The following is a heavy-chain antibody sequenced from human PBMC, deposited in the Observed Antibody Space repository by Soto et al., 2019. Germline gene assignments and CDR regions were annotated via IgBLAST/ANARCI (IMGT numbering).Heavy chain of an antibody. CDR1: GGTFNAHA. Sequence: QVPLVQSGAEVKQPGSSVKVSCKGSGGTFNAHAISSVRQAPGQVLEWLGGIIPIFGTPNYAQKFQGIVTINADTSTTPAYLELRRLSSDDTAVYFCARVRWTLSLKETDAIWGPGTLVTVSS. V-gene: IGHV1-69*06. D-gene: IGHD2-15*01. J-gene: IGHJ4*02. CDR3: ARVRWTLSLKETDAI. CDR2: IIPIFGTP.